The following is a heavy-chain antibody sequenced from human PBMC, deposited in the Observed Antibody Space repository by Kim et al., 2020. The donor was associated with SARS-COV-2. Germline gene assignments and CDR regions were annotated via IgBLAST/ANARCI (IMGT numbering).Heavy chain of an antibody. CDR1: GFTFSTYS. D-gene: IGHD2-15*01. J-gene: IGHJ4*02. CDR2: ITSSSSYI. Sequence: GGSLRLSCAASGFTFSTYSMNWVRQAPGKGLEWVSSITSSSSYIYYADSVKGRFTISRDNAKNSLYLQMNSLRAEDTAVYYCASQVVAAYSGALWGQGTL. V-gene: IGHV3-21*01. CDR3: ASQVVAAYSGAL.